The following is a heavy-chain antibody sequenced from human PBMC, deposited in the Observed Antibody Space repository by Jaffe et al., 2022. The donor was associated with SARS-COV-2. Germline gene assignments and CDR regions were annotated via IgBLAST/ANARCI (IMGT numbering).Heavy chain of an antibody. D-gene: IGHD5-18*01. CDR2: ISYDGSNK. CDR3: ARDRGAAVDTAMVTYYYYGMDV. Sequence: QVQLVESGGGVVQPGRSLRLSCAASGFTFSSYAMHWVRQAPGKGLEWVAVISYDGSNKYYADSVKGRFTISRDNSKNTLYLQMNSLRAEDTAVYYCARDRGAAVDTAMVTYYYYGMDVWGQGTTVTVSS. V-gene: IGHV3-30-3*01. J-gene: IGHJ6*02. CDR1: GFTFSSYA.